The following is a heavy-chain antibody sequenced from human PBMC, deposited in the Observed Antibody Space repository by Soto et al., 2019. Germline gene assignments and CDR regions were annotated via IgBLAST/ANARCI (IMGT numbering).Heavy chain of an antibody. CDR2: MSYDGSNK. J-gene: IGHJ4*02. V-gene: IGHV3-30*03. CDR1: GFTFSSYG. CDR3: ATRSYYYFDY. D-gene: IGHD1-26*01. Sequence: QVQLVESGGGVVQPGRSLRLSCAASGFTFSSYGMHWVRQAPGKGLEWVALMSYDGSNKYYADSVKGRFTISRDNSKNTLCLQMNSLRGEDTAVYYCATRSYYYFDYWGQGTLVTVSS.